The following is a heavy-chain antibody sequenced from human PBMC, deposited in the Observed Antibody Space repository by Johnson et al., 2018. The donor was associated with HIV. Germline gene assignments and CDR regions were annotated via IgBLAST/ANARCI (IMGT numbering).Heavy chain of an antibody. Sequence: VQLVESGGGLIQPGGSLRLSCAASGFTVSSNYMSWVRQAPGKGLEWVSVMYSGGSTYYEDSVRGRFTISRDNSKNTLYLQMTSRRAEDRACDYCARGGDSSAGVAFDIWGQGTMVTVSS. CDR1: GFTVSSNY. CDR3: ARGGDSSAGVAFDI. V-gene: IGHV3-66*03. J-gene: IGHJ3*02. CDR2: MYSGGST. D-gene: IGHD6-25*01.